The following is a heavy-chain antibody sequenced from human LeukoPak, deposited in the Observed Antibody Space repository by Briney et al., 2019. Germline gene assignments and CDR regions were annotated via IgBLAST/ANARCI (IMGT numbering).Heavy chain of an antibody. D-gene: IGHD5-12*01. CDR2: INHSGST. CDR3: ARGEWLRSWFAY. J-gene: IGHJ4*02. V-gene: IGHV4-34*01. CDR1: GGSFSGYY. Sequence: SETLSLTCAVYGGSFSGYYWSWIRQPPGKGLEWIGEINHSGSTNNNPSLKSRVTISVDTSKNQFSLKLSSVTAADTAVYYCARGEWLRSWFAYWGQGTLVTVSS.